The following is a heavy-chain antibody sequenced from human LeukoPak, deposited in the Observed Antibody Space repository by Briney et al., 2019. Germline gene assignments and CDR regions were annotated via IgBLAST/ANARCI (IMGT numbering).Heavy chain of an antibody. V-gene: IGHV3-7*01. CDR2: IKQDGSEK. CDR1: GFTFSSYW. J-gene: IGHJ4*02. Sequence: GSLRLSCGASGFTFSSYWMSWVRQAPGKGLEWVANIKQDGSEKYYVDSVKGRFTISRDNAKNSLYLQMNSLRAEDTAVYYCAKPTDYWGQGTLVTVSS. D-gene: IGHD1-14*01. CDR3: AKPTDY.